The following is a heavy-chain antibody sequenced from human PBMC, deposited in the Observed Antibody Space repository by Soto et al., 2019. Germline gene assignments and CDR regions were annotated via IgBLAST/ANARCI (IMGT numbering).Heavy chain of an antibody. V-gene: IGHV4-31*03. J-gene: IGHJ4*02. CDR1: GGSISSGGYY. CDR2: IYYSGST. D-gene: IGHD2-15*01. Sequence: QVQLQESGPGLVKPSQTLSLTCTVSGGSISSGGYYWSWIRQHPGKGLEWIGYIYYSGSTYYNPSLKGRVTISVDTSKNQFSLKLSSVTAADTAVYYCARSVRYCSGGSCYSGWVDYWGQGTLVTVSS. CDR3: ARSVRYCSGGSCYSGWVDY.